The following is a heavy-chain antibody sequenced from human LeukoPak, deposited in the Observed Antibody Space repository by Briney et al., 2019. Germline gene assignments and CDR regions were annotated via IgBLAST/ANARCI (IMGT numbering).Heavy chain of an antibody. J-gene: IGHJ4*02. CDR2: IYISGIT. CDR3: ARSSIDSGSNFDF. V-gene: IGHV4-4*07. D-gene: IGHD3-10*01. Sequence: SETLSLTCSVSGDSITNYYWNWLRQPAGKGLEWIGRIYISGITNYNPSLKSRVTMSVDTSKNHFSLKLSSVTAADTAVYYCARSSIDSGSNFDFWGQGTLVTVSS. CDR1: GDSITNYY.